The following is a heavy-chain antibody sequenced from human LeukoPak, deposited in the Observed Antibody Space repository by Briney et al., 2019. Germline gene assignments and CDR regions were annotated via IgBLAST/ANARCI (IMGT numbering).Heavy chain of an antibody. CDR1: GGSISSSSYY. J-gene: IGHJ4*02. V-gene: IGHV4-39*01. Sequence: SETLSLTCTVSGGSISSSSYYWGWIRQPPGKGLEWIGSIYYSGSTYYNPSLKSRVTISVDTSKNQFSLKLSSVTAADTAVYYCARLDGSGSYRVSKFYIDYWAREPWSPSPQ. CDR2: IYYSGST. CDR3: ARLDGSGSYRVSKFYIDY. D-gene: IGHD3-10*01.